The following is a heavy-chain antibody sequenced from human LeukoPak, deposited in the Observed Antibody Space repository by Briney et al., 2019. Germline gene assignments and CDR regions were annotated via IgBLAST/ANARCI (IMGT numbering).Heavy chain of an antibody. J-gene: IGHJ4*02. CDR2: IKSKTDGGTT. V-gene: IGHV3-15*01. CDR3: AKLKVGANGWDY. D-gene: IGHD1-26*01. Sequence: GGSLRLSCAASGFTFSNAWMSWVRQAPGKGLEWVGRIKSKTDGGTTDYAAPVKGRFTISRDDSKNTLYLQMNSLKTEDTAVYYCAKLKVGANGWDYWGQGTLVTVSS. CDR1: GFTFSNAW.